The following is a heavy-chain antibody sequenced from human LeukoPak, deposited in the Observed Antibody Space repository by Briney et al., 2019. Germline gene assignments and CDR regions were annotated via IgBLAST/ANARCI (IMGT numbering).Heavy chain of an antibody. V-gene: IGHV1-2*02. J-gene: IGHJ3*02. CDR3: ARDLSANGYIVALDM. CDR2: INANSGST. D-gene: IGHD5-24*01. CDR1: GYTFTGYY. Sequence: ASVKVSCKASGYTFTGYYMHWVRQAPGQGLEWMGWINANSGSTKYAQNFQGRVTMTRDTSISTAYMEPSRLRSDDTALYYCARDLSANGYIVALDMWGQGTMVTVFS.